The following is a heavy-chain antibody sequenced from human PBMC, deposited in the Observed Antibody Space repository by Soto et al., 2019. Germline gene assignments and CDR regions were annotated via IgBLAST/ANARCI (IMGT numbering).Heavy chain of an antibody. V-gene: IGHV1-69*02. J-gene: IGHJ6*03. CDR3: ARGLNPTVVAASVYYYYYMDV. Sequence: GASVKVSCKASGGTFSSYTISWVRQAPGQGLEWMGRIIPILGIANYAQKFQGRVTITADKSTSTAYMELSSLRSEDTAVYYCARGLNPTVVAASVYYYYYMDVWGKGTTVTVSS. CDR2: IIPILGIA. D-gene: IGHD2-15*01. CDR1: GGTFSSYT.